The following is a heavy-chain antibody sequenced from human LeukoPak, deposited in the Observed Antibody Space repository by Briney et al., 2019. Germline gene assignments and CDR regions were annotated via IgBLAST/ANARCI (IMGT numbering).Heavy chain of an antibody. Sequence: GGSLRLSCAASGFTFSSYGMSWVRQAPGKGLEWVPAISGSGGSTYYADSVKGRFTISRDNSKNTLYLQMNSLRAEDTAVYYCAKDLDSGSYGSAFDIWGQGTMVTVSS. V-gene: IGHV3-23*01. J-gene: IGHJ3*02. D-gene: IGHD1-26*01. CDR1: GFTFSSYG. CDR2: ISGSGGST. CDR3: AKDLDSGSYGSAFDI.